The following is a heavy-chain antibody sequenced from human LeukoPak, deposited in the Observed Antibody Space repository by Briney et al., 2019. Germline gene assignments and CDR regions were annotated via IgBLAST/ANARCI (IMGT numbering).Heavy chain of an antibody. Sequence: GGSLRLSCAASGFTSSRYSMNWVRQAPGQGLEWVSSISTSSSYTYYADSVKGRFTISRDNAKNSLYLQMNSLRAEDTAVYSCARLTTVTTSYYYYGMDVWGQGTTVTVSS. D-gene: IGHD4-17*01. V-gene: IGHV3-21*01. CDR1: GFTSSRYS. CDR2: ISTSSSYT. CDR3: ARLTTVTTSYYYYGMDV. J-gene: IGHJ6*02.